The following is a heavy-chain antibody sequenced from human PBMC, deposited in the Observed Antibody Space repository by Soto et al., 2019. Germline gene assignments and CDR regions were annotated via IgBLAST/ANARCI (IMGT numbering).Heavy chain of an antibody. V-gene: IGHV1-69*06. CDR1: GGTLSDHG. J-gene: IGHJ3*02. CDR2: TIPVFNTA. D-gene: IGHD3-10*01. CDR3: ARGVYGSGNYYTGPSGFDI. Sequence: QVQLEQSGAEVKKPGSSVKISCKASGGTLSDHGVSWLRQAPGQGLEWVGGTIPVFNTAKYAPKFQGRVTIAAEKSTNIAYMELGSLRSDDTAFYYCARGVYGSGNYYTGPSGFDIWGQGTLVIVSS.